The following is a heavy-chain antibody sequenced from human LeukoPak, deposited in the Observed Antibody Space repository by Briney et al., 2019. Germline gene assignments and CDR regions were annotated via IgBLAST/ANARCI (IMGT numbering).Heavy chain of an antibody. Sequence: SETLSLTCTVSGGSISSFYWSWIRQPPGKGLEWIGYIYHSGSTNYNPSLKSRVTISLDTSKNQFSLKLSSVTAADTAVYYCTRSLGVVIHGGMDVWGQGTTVTVSS. J-gene: IGHJ6*02. CDR3: TRSLGVVIHGGMDV. CDR1: GGSISSFY. V-gene: IGHV4-59*01. CDR2: IYHSGST. D-gene: IGHD3-3*01.